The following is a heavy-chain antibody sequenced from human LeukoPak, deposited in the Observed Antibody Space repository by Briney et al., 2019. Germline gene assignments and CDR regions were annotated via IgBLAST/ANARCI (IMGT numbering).Heavy chain of an antibody. CDR1: GFTFSSYS. V-gene: IGHV3-21*04. CDR2: ISSSSSYI. Sequence: GGSLRLSCAASGFTFSSYSMNWVRQAPGKGLEWVSSISSSSSYIYYADSVKGRFTISRDNAKNSLYLQMNSLRAEDTAVYYCAKDLTYSGSYAFNYWGQGTLVTVSS. CDR3: AKDLTYSGSYAFNY. J-gene: IGHJ4*02. D-gene: IGHD1-26*01.